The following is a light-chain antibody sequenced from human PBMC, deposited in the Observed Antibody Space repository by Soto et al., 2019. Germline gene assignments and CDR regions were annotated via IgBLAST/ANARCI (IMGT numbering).Light chain of an antibody. CDR3: QQYSSSPPVT. Sequence: EIVLTQSPGTLSLSPGEKVTLSCRASESLRSSYLAWYQQKRGLAPRLLIYAASNRATGIPDRFNDSGSGADFTLTISRLEPEDFAVYYCQQYSSSPPVTFGQGTKLEIK. V-gene: IGKV3-20*01. J-gene: IGKJ2*01. CDR2: AAS. CDR1: ESLRSSY.